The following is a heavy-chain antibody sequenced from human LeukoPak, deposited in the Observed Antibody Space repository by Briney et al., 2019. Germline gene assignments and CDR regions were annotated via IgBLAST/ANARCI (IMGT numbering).Heavy chain of an antibody. CDR2: IIPIFGTA. V-gene: IGHV1-69*05. J-gene: IGHJ6*03. Sequence: SVKVSCKASGGTFSSYAISWVRQAPGQGLEWMGGIIPIFGTANYAQKFQGRVTITTDESTSTAYMELSSLRSEDTAVYYCARLITMVRGAMDVWAKGPRSPSP. D-gene: IGHD3-10*01. CDR3: ARLITMVRGAMDV. CDR1: GGTFSSYA.